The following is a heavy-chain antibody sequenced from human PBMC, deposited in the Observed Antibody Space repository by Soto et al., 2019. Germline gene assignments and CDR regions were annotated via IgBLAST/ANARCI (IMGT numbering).Heavy chain of an antibody. V-gene: IGHV6-1*01. D-gene: IGHD3-10*01. J-gene: IGHJ4*02. CDR1: GDSVSNNSVA. Sequence: SQTLSLTCAFSGDSVSNNSVAWNWVRQSPSRGLELLGRTYYRSKWHYDYAPSVRSRITINPDTSKNHFALQLNSVSPEDAAVYYWARTPRGRGVKYFDDWGQGTLVTVSS. CDR2: TYYRSKWHY. CDR3: ARTPRGRGVKYFDD.